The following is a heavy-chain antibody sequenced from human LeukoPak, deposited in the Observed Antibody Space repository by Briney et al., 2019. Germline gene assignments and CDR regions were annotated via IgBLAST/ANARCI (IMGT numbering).Heavy chain of an antibody. CDR3: ARHVTISGPYDASDI. Sequence: SETLSLTCTVSGDSISSYYWSWIRQPPGKGLEWIGYIYYSGGTDYNPSLKSRVTISVDTSKNQFSLKLRSVTAADTAVYYCARHVTISGPYDASDIWGQGTMVSVSP. V-gene: IGHV4-59*08. CDR1: GDSISSYY. CDR2: IYYSGGT. D-gene: IGHD5-24*01. J-gene: IGHJ3*02.